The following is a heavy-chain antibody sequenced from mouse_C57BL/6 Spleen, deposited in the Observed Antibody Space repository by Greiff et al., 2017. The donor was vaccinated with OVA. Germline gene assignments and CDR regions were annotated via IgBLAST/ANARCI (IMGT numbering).Heavy chain of an antibody. J-gene: IGHJ4*01. V-gene: IGHV1-4*01. D-gene: IGHD2-4*01. CDR1: GYTFTSYT. CDR3: ARYDYDEAMDY. CDR2: INPSSGYT. Sequence: VQLQQSGAELARPGASVTMSCKASGYTFTSYTMHWVKQRPGQGLEWIGYINPSSGYTKYNQKFKDKATLTADKSYSTAYMQLSSLTSEDSAVYYCARYDYDEAMDYWGQGTSVTVSS.